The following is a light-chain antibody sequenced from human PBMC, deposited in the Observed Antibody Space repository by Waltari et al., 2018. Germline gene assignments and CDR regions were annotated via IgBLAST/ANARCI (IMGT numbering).Light chain of an antibody. CDR2: STF. J-gene: IGLJ3*02. V-gene: IGLV7-43*01. CDR3: LLYYGGARV. Sequence: QTVVTQEPSLTVSPGGTVTLTCASSTGAVTSDHYPNWFQQKPGQPPKTLIYSTFTRHSWTSARFSGSLLGVNAALTLSDVQPEDEADYYCLLYYGGARVFGGGTRLTVL. CDR1: TGAVTSDHY.